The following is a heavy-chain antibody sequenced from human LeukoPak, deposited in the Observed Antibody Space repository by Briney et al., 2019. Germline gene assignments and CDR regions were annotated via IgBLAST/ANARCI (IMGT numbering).Heavy chain of an antibody. CDR3: ARSNYDFWSGYTFDP. J-gene: IGHJ5*02. CDR1: GYSFTSYW. Sequence: GESLKISCKGSGYSFTSYWIGWVRQMPGKGLEWMGIIYPGDSDTRYSPSFQGQVTISADKSISTAYLQWSSLKASDTAMYYCARSNYDFWSGYTFDPWGQGTLVTVSS. V-gene: IGHV5-51*01. CDR2: IYPGDSDT. D-gene: IGHD3-3*01.